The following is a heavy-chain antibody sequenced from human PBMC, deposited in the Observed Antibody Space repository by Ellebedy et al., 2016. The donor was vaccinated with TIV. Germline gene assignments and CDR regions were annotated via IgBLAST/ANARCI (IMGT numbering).Heavy chain of an antibody. J-gene: IGHJ1*01. D-gene: IGHD4-17*01. V-gene: IGHV4-59*01. CDR3: ARDNYGDYEFQH. Sequence: SETLSLXXTVSGGSISSYYWSWIRQPPGKGLEWIGYIYYSGSTNYNPSLKSRVTISVDTSKNQFSLKLSSVTAADTAVYYCARDNYGDYEFQHWGQGTLVTVSS. CDR1: GGSISSYY. CDR2: IYYSGST.